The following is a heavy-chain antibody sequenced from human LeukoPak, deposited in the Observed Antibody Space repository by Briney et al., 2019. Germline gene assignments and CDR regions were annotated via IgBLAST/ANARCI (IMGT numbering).Heavy chain of an antibody. J-gene: IGHJ5*02. V-gene: IGHV1-46*01. CDR3: ARDGAPTERGRNWFDP. CDR1: GYTFTSYY. D-gene: IGHD3-10*01. CDR2: INPSGGST. Sequence: ASVKVSCKASGYTFTSYYMHWVRQAPGQGLEWMGIINPSGGSTSYAQKFQGRVTMTRDMSTSTVYMELSSLRSEDTAVYYCARDGAPTERGRNWFDPWGQGTLVTVSS.